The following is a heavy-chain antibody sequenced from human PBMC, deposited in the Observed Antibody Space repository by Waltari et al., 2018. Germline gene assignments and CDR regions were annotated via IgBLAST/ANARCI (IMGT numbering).Heavy chain of an antibody. CDR3: ARDRGRGLYLDS. Sequence: QLKLQESGPGLVKPSGTLSLTCGVLGDSMSTTDGWSWVRQPPGKGLEWIGQVHRSGRPSYGRSFASRVTMSLDTPNNQFSLELTSATAADTAVYYCARDRGRGLYLDSWGPGILVTVSP. CDR2: VHRSGRP. CDR1: GDSMSTTDG. V-gene: IGHV4-4*02. D-gene: IGHD2-15*01. J-gene: IGHJ4*02.